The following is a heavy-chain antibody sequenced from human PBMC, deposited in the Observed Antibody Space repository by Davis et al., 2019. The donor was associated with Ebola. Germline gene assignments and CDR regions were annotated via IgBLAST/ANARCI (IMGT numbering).Heavy chain of an antibody. Sequence: PSETLSLTCTVSGGSISSSSYYWGWIRQPPGKGLEWIGSIYYSGSTYYNPSLKSRVTISVDTSKNQFSLKLSSVTAADTAVYYCARAGKLELRGWFDPWGQGTLVTVSS. J-gene: IGHJ5*02. D-gene: IGHD1-7*01. CDR1: GGSISSSSYY. CDR2: IYYSGST. V-gene: IGHV4-39*01. CDR3: ARAGKLELRGWFDP.